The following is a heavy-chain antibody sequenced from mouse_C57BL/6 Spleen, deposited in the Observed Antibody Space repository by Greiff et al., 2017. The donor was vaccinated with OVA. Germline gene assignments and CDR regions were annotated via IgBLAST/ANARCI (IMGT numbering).Heavy chain of an antibody. V-gene: IGHV2-2*01. CDR3: ARDDYGHYFDD. CDR1: GFSLTSYG. Sequence: QVQLQQSGPGLVQPSQRLSITCTVSGFSLTSYGVPWVRQSPGKGLEWLGVIWRGGSTAYNAAFISRLSISKDNSKSQVFFKMNSLQADDTAIYYCARDDYGHYFDDWGQGTTLTVSS. D-gene: IGHD2-4*01. J-gene: IGHJ2*01. CDR2: IWRGGST.